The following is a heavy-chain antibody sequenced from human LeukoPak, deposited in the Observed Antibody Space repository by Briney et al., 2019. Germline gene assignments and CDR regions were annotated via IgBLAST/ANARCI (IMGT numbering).Heavy chain of an antibody. Sequence: GGSLRLSCAASGFTFDDYAMHWVRQAPGKGLEWVSGISWNSGSIGYADSVKGRFTISRDNAKNSLYLQMNSLRAEDTAVYYCARDLLGDQDAFDIWGQGTMVTVSS. V-gene: IGHV3-9*01. CDR3: ARDLLGDQDAFDI. CDR2: ISWNSGSI. J-gene: IGHJ3*02. CDR1: GFTFDDYA. D-gene: IGHD2-21*02.